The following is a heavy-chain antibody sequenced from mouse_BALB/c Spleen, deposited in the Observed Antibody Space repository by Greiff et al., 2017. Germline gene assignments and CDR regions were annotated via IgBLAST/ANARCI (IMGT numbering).Heavy chain of an antibody. J-gene: IGHJ3*01. Sequence: EVQRVESGGGLVKPGGSLKLSCAASGFTFSSYTMSWVRQTPEKRLEWVATISSGGGNTYYPDSVKGRFTISRDNAKNNLYLQMSSLRSEDTALYYCARYYGNYAIFAYWGQGTLVTVSA. CDR2: ISSGGGNT. CDR3: ARYYGNYAIFAY. V-gene: IGHV5-9*03. D-gene: IGHD2-1*01. CDR1: GFTFSSYT.